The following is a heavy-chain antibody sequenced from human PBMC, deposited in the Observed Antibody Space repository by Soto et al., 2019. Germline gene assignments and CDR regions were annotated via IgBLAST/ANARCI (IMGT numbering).Heavy chain of an antibody. J-gene: IGHJ6*02. V-gene: IGHV3-23*01. CDR1: GFTFSPYA. CDR3: TKGLRRLLRTQYYYGLDV. CDR2: ISGSGGNT. D-gene: IGHD3-16*01. Sequence: GGSLRLSCAASGFTFSPYAMTWVRQAPGKGLEWVSSISGSGGNTNYADSVKGRFTVSRDNSKRTLSLQMNSLTEEDTAIYYCTKGLRRLLRTQYYYGLDVWGRGTTVTVSS.